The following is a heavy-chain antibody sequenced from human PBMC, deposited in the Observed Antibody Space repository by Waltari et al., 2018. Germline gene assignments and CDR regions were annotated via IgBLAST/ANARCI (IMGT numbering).Heavy chain of an antibody. V-gene: IGHV3-49*02. J-gene: IGHJ4*02. CDR2: IRSNTYGGTT. CDR3: ARDANYDFWSGYYKFYFDN. Sequence: SWVRQAPGKGLEWVGFIRSNTYGGTTEYAASVKGRFTISRDDSKSIAYLQMNSLETEDTAVYYCARDANYDFWSGYYKFYFDNWGQGTQVTVSS. D-gene: IGHD3-3*01.